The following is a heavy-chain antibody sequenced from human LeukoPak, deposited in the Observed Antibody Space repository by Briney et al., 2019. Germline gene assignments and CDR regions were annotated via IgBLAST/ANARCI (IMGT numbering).Heavy chain of an antibody. Sequence: GGSLRLSCAASGFTFRDYYMTWIRQAPGKEPEWVSYIGGSGNFADYADPAKGRFTISRDNAKNSLDLEMNSLRAEDTAVYYCARDNYDSSGFTWGQGTLVTVSS. V-gene: IGHV3-11*06. CDR2: IGGSGNFA. J-gene: IGHJ4*02. CDR3: ARDNYDSSGFT. CDR1: GFTFRDYY. D-gene: IGHD3-22*01.